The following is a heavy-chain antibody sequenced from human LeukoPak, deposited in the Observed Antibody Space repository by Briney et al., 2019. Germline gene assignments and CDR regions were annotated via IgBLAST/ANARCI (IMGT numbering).Heavy chain of an antibody. CDR1: GFTFSSYA. CDR3: AKNPLGYCSSTSCYTLPVDY. Sequence: GGSLRLSCAASGFTFSSYAMSWVRQAPGKGLEWVSAISGSGGSTYYADSVKGRFTISRDNSKNTLYLQMNGLRAEDTAVYYCAKNPLGYCSSTSCYTLPVDYWGQGTLVTVSS. V-gene: IGHV3-23*01. J-gene: IGHJ4*02. CDR2: ISGSGGST. D-gene: IGHD2-2*01.